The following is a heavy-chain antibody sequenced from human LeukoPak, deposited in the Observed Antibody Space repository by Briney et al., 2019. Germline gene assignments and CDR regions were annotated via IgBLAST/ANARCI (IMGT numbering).Heavy chain of an antibody. CDR2: ISAYNGNT. J-gene: IGHJ5*02. D-gene: IGHD6-6*01. V-gene: IGHV1-18*01. CDR1: GYTFTSYG. Sequence: ASVKVSCKASGYTFTSYGISWVRQAPGQGLEWMGWISAYNGNTTYAQKLQGRVTMTTDTSTSTAYMELRSLRSDDTAVYYCARGVTSIAARPVENWFDPWGQGTLVTVSS. CDR3: ARGVTSIAARPVENWFDP.